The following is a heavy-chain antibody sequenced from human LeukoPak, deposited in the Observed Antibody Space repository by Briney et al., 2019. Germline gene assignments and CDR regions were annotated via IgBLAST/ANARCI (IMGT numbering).Heavy chain of an antibody. J-gene: IGHJ3*02. V-gene: IGHV4-39*07. D-gene: IGHD3/OR15-3a*01. CDR2: IYYSGST. CDR1: GGSISSSSYY. Sequence: PSETLSLTCTVSGGSISSSSYYWGWIRQPPGKGLEWIGSIYYSGSTYYNPSLKSRVTISVDTSKNQFSLKLSSVTAADTAVYYCARAWAGYYPSLDAFDIWGQGTMVTVSS. CDR3: ARAWAGYYPSLDAFDI.